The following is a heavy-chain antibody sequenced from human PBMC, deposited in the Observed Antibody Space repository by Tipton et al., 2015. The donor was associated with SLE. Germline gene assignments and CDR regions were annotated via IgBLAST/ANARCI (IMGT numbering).Heavy chain of an antibody. CDR1: GFTFSSYS. CDR3: ARVSVVTALYGMDV. V-gene: IGHV4-39*07. J-gene: IGHJ6*02. D-gene: IGHD2-21*02. Sequence: LRLSCAASGFTFSSYSMNWVRQAPGKGLEWIGSIYYSGSTYYNPSLKSRVTISVDTSKNQFSLKLSSVTAADTAVYYCARVSVVTALYGMDVWGQGTTVTVSS. CDR2: IYYSGST.